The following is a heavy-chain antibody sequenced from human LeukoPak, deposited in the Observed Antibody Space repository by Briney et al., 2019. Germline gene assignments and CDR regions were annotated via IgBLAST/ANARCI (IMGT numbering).Heavy chain of an antibody. J-gene: IGHJ4*02. CDR3: ARHGGDDSMDY. V-gene: IGHV4-34*01. Sequence: SETLPLTCAVYGGSFGGYYWNWIRQPPGKGLEWIGSIYYSGSTYYNPSLKSRVTISVDTSKNQFSLKLSSVTAADTAVYYCARHGGDDSMDYWGQGTLVTVSS. CDR2: IYYSGST. D-gene: IGHD2-21*01. CDR1: GGSFGGYY.